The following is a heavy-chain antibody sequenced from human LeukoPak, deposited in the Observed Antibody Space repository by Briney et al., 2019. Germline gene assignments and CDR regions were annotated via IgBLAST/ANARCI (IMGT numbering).Heavy chain of an antibody. V-gene: IGHV1-24*01. D-gene: IGHD3-9*01. CDR2: FDPEDGEDGET. Sequence: GASVKVSCKVSGYSLIEVATHWVRQAPAKGLEWVGSFDPEDGEDGETHYAQKFQGRVTMTEDASTDTAYMELTRLSSEDTALYYCAMTDRYAGRPSDYWGQGTLVTVSS. CDR1: GYSLIEVA. J-gene: IGHJ4*02. CDR3: AMTDRYAGRPSDY.